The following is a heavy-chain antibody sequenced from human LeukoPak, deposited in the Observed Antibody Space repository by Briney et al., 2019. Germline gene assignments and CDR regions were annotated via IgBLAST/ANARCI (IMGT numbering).Heavy chain of an antibody. J-gene: IGHJ6*03. CDR3: ARVPRSYYYYYYMDV. CDR1: GGSISRGDYY. V-gene: IGHV4-61*08. CDR2: IYYSGSS. Sequence: SQTLSLTCTVSGGSISRGDYYWSWIRQPPGKGLEWLGYIYYSGSSNYNPSLKSRVTISADTSKNQFSLKLSSVTAADTAVYYCARVPRSYYYYYYMDVWGKGTTVTVSS.